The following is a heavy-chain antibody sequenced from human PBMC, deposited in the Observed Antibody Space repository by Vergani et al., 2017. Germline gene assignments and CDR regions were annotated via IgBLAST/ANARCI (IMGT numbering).Heavy chain of an antibody. CDR2: IYTSGST. D-gene: IGHD2-15*01. CDR1: GGSISSYY. Sequence: QVQLQESGPGLVKPSETLSLTCTVSGGSISSYYCSWIRQPAGQGLEWIGRIYTSGSTNYNPSLKSRVTMSVDTSKNQFTLKLSSVTAADTAVYYCARGYYSAGSCYEWETYFDYWGQGTLVTVSS. CDR3: ARGYYSAGSCYEWETYFDY. V-gene: IGHV4-4*07. J-gene: IGHJ4*02.